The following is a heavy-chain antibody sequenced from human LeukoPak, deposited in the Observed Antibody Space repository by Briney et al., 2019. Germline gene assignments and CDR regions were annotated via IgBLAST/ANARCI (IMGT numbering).Heavy chain of an antibody. CDR2: IYYSGST. CDR1: DGSISSFC. CDR3: ARGGVAATKYYYYYYGMDV. D-gene: IGHD2-15*01. Sequence: PSETLSLTCSVSDGSISSFCWSWIRQPPGKGLEWIGYIYYSGSTNYNPSLKSRVTISVDTSKNQFSLKLSSVTAADTAVYYCARGGVAATKYYYYYYGMDVWGQGTTVTVSS. J-gene: IGHJ6*02. V-gene: IGHV4-59*01.